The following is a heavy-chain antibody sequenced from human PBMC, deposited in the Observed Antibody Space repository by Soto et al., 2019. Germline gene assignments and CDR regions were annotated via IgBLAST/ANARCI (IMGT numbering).Heavy chain of an antibody. CDR3: ARGLVLGPADYTAMVTPHDY. Sequence: PGGSLRLSCAASEFTFSSYAMHWVRQAPGKGLEWVAVISYDGSNKYYADSVKGRFTISRDNSKNTLYLQMNSLRAEDTAVYYWARGLVLGPADYTAMVTPHDYWGQGTLVTVSS. D-gene: IGHD5-18*01. CDR2: ISYDGSNK. V-gene: IGHV3-30-3*01. J-gene: IGHJ4*02. CDR1: EFTFSSYA.